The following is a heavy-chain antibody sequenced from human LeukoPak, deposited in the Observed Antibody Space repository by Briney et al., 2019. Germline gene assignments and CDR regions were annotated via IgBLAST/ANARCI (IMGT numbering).Heavy chain of an antibody. V-gene: IGHV1-46*01. Sequence: ASVKVSCKASGYTFTSYYMHWVRQAPGQGLEWMGIINPSGGSTSYAQKFQGRVTTTRDMSTSTVYMELSSLRSEDTAVYYCARDGPRYYDFWSGYYAFDYWGQGTLVTVSS. J-gene: IGHJ4*02. D-gene: IGHD3-3*01. CDR2: INPSGGST. CDR3: ARDGPRYYDFWSGYYAFDY. CDR1: GYTFTSYY.